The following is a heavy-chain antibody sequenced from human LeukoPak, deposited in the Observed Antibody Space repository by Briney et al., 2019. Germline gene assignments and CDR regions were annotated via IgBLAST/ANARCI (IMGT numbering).Heavy chain of an antibody. CDR3: ARGIVVVPAAMWY. Sequence: ASVKVSCKASGYTFTGYYMHWVRQAPGQGLEWMGWINPNSGGTNYAQKFQGRVTMTRDTSISTAYMELSRLRSDDTAVYYCARGIVVVPAAMWYRGQGTLVTVSS. J-gene: IGHJ4*02. CDR1: GYTFTGYY. D-gene: IGHD2-2*01. V-gene: IGHV1-2*02. CDR2: INPNSGGT.